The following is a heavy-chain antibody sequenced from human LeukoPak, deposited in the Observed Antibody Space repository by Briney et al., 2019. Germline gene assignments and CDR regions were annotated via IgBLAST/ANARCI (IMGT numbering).Heavy chain of an antibody. CDR3: ATARGGY. CDR2: TSTSGGST. Sequence: PGGSLRLSCAASGFTFSSYVMTWVRQAPGKGLEWVSGTSTSGGSTYYADSVKGRFTISRDNSKNTLSLQMTSLRAEDTAVYYCATARGGYWGQGTLVTVSS. CDR1: GFTFSSYV. J-gene: IGHJ4*02. D-gene: IGHD2-15*01. V-gene: IGHV3-23*01.